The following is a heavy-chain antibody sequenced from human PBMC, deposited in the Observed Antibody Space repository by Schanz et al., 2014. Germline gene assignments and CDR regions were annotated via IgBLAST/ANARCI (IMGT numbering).Heavy chain of an antibody. Sequence: EVQLVESGGGLIQPGGSLRLSCAASGFTFSSYAMSWVRQAPGKGLEWVSAISGSGGSTYYADSVKGRFTISRDNSKNTLYLQMNSLRPEDTAVYYCARGGFGEVSYFDYWGQGTLVTVSS. CDR1: GFTFSSYA. CDR3: ARGGFGEVSYFDY. CDR2: ISGSGGST. V-gene: IGHV3-23*04. D-gene: IGHD3-10*01. J-gene: IGHJ4*02.